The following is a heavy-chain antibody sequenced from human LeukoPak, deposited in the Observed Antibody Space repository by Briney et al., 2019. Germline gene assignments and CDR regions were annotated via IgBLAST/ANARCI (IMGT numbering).Heavy chain of an antibody. V-gene: IGHV4-31*03. Sequence: PSRTLSLTCTVSGGSISSSNYYWSWIRQHPGKGLEWIGYIYYSGSTYYNPSLKSRVTISVDTSKNQFSLKLSSVTAADTAVYYCARDGNGSWYFDYWGQGTLVTVSS. CDR3: ARDGNGSWYFDY. D-gene: IGHD1-26*01. CDR1: GGSISSSNYY. J-gene: IGHJ4*02. CDR2: IYYSGST.